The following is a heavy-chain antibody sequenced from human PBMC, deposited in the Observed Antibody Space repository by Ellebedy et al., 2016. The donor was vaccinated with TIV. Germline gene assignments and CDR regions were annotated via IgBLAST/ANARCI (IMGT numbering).Heavy chain of an antibody. Sequence: GESLKISXAASGFTFSSYGMHWVRQAPGKGLEWVAVISYDGSNKYYADSVKGRFTISRDNSKNTLYLQMNSLRAEDTAVYYCAKGRGSSSLVNYMDVWGKGTTVTVSS. CDR1: GFTFSSYG. CDR2: ISYDGSNK. CDR3: AKGRGSSSLVNYMDV. V-gene: IGHV3-30*18. J-gene: IGHJ6*03. D-gene: IGHD6-13*01.